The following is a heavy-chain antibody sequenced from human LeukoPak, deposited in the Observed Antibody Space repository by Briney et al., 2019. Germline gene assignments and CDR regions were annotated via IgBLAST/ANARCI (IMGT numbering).Heavy chain of an antibody. CDR3: ASEWELLPYGMDV. CDR2: ISSSSSYI. D-gene: IGHD1-26*01. CDR1: GFTFSSYS. V-gene: IGHV3-21*01. J-gene: IGHJ6*02. Sequence: GGSLRLSCAASGFTFSSYSMNWLRQAPGKALEWVSSISSSSSYIYYAVSVKGRFTISRDNAKNSLYLQMNSLRAEDTAVYYCASEWELLPYGMDVWGQGTTVTVSS.